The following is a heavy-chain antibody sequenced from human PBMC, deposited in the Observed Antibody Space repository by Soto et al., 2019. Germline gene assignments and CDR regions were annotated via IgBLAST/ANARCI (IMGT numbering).Heavy chain of an antibody. D-gene: IGHD3-9*01. CDR3: AKGNRDILTGYYDY. Sequence: GGSLRLSCAASGFTFDDYAMHWVRQAPGKGLEWVSGISWNSGSIGYADSVKGRFTISRDNAKNSLYLQMNSLRAEDTALYYCAKGNRDILTGYYDYWGQGTLVTVSS. V-gene: IGHV3-9*01. CDR1: GFTFDDYA. CDR2: ISWNSGSI. J-gene: IGHJ4*02.